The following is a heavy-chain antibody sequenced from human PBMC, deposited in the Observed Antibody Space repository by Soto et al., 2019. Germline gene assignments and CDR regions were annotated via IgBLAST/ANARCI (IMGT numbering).Heavy chain of an antibody. CDR1: GFRFREYC. CDR2: IKQDESDK. J-gene: IGHJ5*02. V-gene: IGHV3-7*03. Sequence: PGGSLRLSCEAPGFRFREYCMSWFRQAPCNGLEWVANIKQDESDKYYVDYVKGRFTISRDNAKNALYLQMNSLRVEDTAVYYCAAYCYTMTCTHFHGYSWGQGTQVTVSS. D-gene: IGHD3-16*02. CDR3: AAYCYTMTCTHFHGYS.